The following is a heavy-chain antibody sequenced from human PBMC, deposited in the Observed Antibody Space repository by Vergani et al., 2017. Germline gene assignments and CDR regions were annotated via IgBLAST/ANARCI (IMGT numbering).Heavy chain of an antibody. CDR3: AGERGSMIAPGGYYYYGMDV. CDR1: GFTFSSYG. CDR2: IWYDGSNK. V-gene: IGHV3-33*01. Sequence: QVQLVESGGGVVQPGRSLRLSCAASGFTFSSYGMHWVRQAPGKGLEWVAVIWYDGSNKYYADSVKGRFTISRDNSKNTLYLQMNSRRAEDTAVYYCAGERGSMIAPGGYYYYGMDVWGQGTTVTVSS. J-gene: IGHJ6*02. D-gene: IGHD3-22*01.